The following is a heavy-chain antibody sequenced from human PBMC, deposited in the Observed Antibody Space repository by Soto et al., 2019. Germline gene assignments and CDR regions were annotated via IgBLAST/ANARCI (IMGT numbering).Heavy chain of an antibody. V-gene: IGHV3-53*01. D-gene: IGHD2-15*01. Sequence: EVQLVESGGGLIQPGGSLRLSCAASGFTVSTNYMSWVRQAPGKGLEWVSVIYSGDSTYYADSVKGRFTISSDNSKNTVYVHMNSLRAEDTAVYYCARRGWRDGYLDYWGQGTLVTVSS. CDR3: ARRGWRDGYLDY. CDR1: GFTVSTNY. CDR2: IYSGDST. J-gene: IGHJ4*02.